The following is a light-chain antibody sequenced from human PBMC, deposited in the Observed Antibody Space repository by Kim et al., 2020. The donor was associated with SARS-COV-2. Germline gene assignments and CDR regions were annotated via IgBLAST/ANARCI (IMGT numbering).Light chain of an antibody. V-gene: IGKV1-9*01. J-gene: IGKJ4*01. CDR1: QGISSN. Sequence: DIQLTQSPSSLSASVGDGVTITCRASQGISSNLAWYQQKPGKAPRLLIYAASTLESGVPSRFSGRGSGTEFTLAINSLQPEDFATYYCQQIDSFPLTFGGGTKLEI. CDR3: QQIDSFPLT. CDR2: AAS.